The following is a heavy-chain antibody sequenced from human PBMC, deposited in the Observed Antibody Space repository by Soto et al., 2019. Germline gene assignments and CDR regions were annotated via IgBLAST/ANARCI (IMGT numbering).Heavy chain of an antibody. CDR3: ASITMVRGVRLYYYYGMDV. D-gene: IGHD3-10*01. V-gene: IGHV4-59*12. CDR2: IYYSGST. CDR1: GGSISSYY. Sequence: PSDTLSLTCTVSGGSISSYYWSWIRQPPGKGLEWIGYIYYSGSTNYNPSLKSRVTISVDTSKNQFSLKLTSVTAADTAVYYCASITMVRGVRLYYYYGMDVWGQGTTVTVSS. J-gene: IGHJ6*02.